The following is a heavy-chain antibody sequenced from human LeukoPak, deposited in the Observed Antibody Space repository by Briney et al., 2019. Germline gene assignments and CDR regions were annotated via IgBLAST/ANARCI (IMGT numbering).Heavy chain of an antibody. CDR1: GFTFSSYD. Sequence: AGGSLRLSCAASGFTFSSYDMNWVCQAPGKGLEWVSYISSSGRTKYYADSVKGRFTISRDNAKNSLYLQMNSLRAEDTAVYYCAGETVGVVTAIYYYYGMDVWGQGTTVTVSS. V-gene: IGHV3-48*03. CDR3: AGETVGVVTAIYYYYGMDV. CDR2: ISSSGRTK. J-gene: IGHJ6*02. D-gene: IGHD2-21*02.